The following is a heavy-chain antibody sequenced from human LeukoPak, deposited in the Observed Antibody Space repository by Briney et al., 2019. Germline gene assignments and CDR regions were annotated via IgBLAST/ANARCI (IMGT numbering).Heavy chain of an antibody. V-gene: IGHV3-43*02. Sequence: GGSLRPSCAASGFTFDDYVMHWARQGPGKGLEWVSLISGDGGRTYYADSVKGRFTISRDNSKNFLYLQMNSLRTEDTALYYCAKARVRRGYYYYGMDVWGQGTTVTVSS. D-gene: IGHD1-1*01. CDR2: ISGDGGRT. CDR1: GFTFDDYV. CDR3: AKARVRRGYYYYGMDV. J-gene: IGHJ6*02.